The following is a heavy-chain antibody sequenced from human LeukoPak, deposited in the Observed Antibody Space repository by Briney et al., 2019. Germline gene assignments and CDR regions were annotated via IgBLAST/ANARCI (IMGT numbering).Heavy chain of an antibody. CDR2: IWYDGSNK. V-gene: IGHV3-33*01. D-gene: IGHD2-2*01. J-gene: IGHJ4*02. Sequence: PGRSLRLSCAASGFTFSSYGMHWVRQAPGKGLEWVAVIWYDGSNKYYADSVKGRFTISRDNSKNTLYLQMNSLRAEDTAVYYCARAESRGSTSCSDYRGQGNLVTVSS. CDR1: GFTFSSYG. CDR3: ARAESRGSTSCSDY.